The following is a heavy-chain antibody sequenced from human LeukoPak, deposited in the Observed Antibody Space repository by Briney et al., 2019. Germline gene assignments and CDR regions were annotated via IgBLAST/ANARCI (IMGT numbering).Heavy chain of an antibody. J-gene: IGHJ4*02. CDR3: ARFRELGYCSSTSCYTADY. CDR2: ISAYNGNT. V-gene: IGHV1-18*01. CDR1: GYTFTSYG. Sequence: ASVKVSCKASGYTFTSYGISWVRQAPGQGLEWMGWISAYNGNTNYAQKLQGRVTMTTDTSTSTAYMELRSLRSDDTAVYYCARFRELGYCSSTSCYTADYWGQGTPVTVSS. D-gene: IGHD2-2*02.